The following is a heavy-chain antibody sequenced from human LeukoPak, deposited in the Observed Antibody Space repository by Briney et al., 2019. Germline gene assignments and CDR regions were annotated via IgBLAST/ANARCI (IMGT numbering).Heavy chain of an antibody. CDR3: ARVKKQWLVRYYFDY. CDR1: GGSFSGHY. J-gene: IGHJ4*02. CDR2: INHSGST. Sequence: SETLSLTCAVYGGSFSGHYWSWIRQPPGKGLEWIGEINHSGSTNYNPSLKSRVTISVDTSKNQFSLKLSSVTAADTAVYYCARVKKQWLVRYYFDYWGQGTLVTVSS. V-gene: IGHV4-34*01. D-gene: IGHD6-19*01.